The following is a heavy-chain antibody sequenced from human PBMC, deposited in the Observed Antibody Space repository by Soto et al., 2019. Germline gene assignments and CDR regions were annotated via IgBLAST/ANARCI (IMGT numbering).Heavy chain of an antibody. J-gene: IGHJ5*02. D-gene: IGHD4-17*01. V-gene: IGHV3-64D*06. Sequence: GWSLRLSCSSSVFTFSMFSMQWVRQAPGKGLEYVSGISSNGDSTYYADSVKGRFTISRDNSKNTLYLQMSSLRAVDTAVYYCVHPRSTVQIPPTWGQGTLVTVSS. CDR1: VFTFSMFS. CDR3: VHPRSTVQIPPT. CDR2: ISSNGDST.